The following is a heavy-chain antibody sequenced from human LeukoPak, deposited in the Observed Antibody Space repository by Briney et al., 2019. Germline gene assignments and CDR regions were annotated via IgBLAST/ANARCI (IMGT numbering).Heavy chain of an antibody. CDR3: ARATSSYFYYMDV. CDR1: GGSISSGSYY. CDR2: IYTSGST. J-gene: IGHJ6*03. D-gene: IGHD5-12*01. V-gene: IGHV4-61*02. Sequence: PSETLSLTCAVSGGSISSGSYYWSWFRQPAEKGLEWIGRIYTSGSTYYNPSLKSRVTISADTSKNQFSLNVSSVTAADTAVYYCARATSSYFYYMDVWGKGTTVTISS.